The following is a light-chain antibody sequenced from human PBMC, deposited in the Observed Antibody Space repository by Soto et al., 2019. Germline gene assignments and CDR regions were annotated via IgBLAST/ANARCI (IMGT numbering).Light chain of an antibody. Sequence: AIQWPKAPSSMSASVGDKVPIICRATQGISSALAWYQQKPGQAPKLLIYDASSWERGGPSRFSGSGSGTDFTLTISRMEPEYFAVYYFQQYGSAPETFGQGTKVDI. J-gene: IGKJ1*01. CDR3: QQYGSAPET. V-gene: IGKV1-13*02. CDR2: DAS. CDR1: QGISSA.